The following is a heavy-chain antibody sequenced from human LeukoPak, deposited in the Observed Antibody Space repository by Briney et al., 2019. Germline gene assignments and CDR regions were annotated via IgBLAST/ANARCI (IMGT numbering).Heavy chain of an antibody. J-gene: IGHJ4*02. CDR3: AKDGTYYYDSSGYAYFYYFDY. V-gene: IGHV3-53*01. CDR2: IYSDNT. CDR1: GFMFSSYW. D-gene: IGHD3-22*01. Sequence: GGSLRLSCAASGFMFSSYWMSWVRQAPGKGLEWVSFIYSDNTHYSDSVKGRFTISRDNSKNTLYLQMNSLRAEDTAVYYCAKDGTYYYDSSGYAYFYYFDYWGQGTLVTVSS.